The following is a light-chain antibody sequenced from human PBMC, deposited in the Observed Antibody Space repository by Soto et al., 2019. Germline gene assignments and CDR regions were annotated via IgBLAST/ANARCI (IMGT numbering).Light chain of an antibody. Sequence: EIVLTQSPGTLSLSPGETATLSCRASQTVSSTYLAWYQQKPGQAPRLLIYDASSSATGIPARFSGSGSGTDFTLTISSLEPEDFAVYYCQQRSNWTLTFGGGTKVDIK. J-gene: IGKJ4*01. CDR3: QQRSNWTLT. V-gene: IGKV3-11*01. CDR1: QTVSSTY. CDR2: DAS.